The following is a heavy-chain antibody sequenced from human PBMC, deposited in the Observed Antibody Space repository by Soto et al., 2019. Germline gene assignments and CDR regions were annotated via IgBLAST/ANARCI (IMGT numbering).Heavy chain of an antibody. CDR3: ARCYCSVGSCYSCWHFDL. CDR2: ISAYNGNT. D-gene: IGHD2-15*01. CDR1: GCTFTNYG. J-gene: IGHJ2*01. V-gene: IGHV1-18*01. Sequence: QVQLVQSGSEVKKPGASVKVYCKASGCTFTNYGMSWVRQAPGQGLEWMGWISAYNGNTNHAQNFQGRVTMTTDTSKNTAYMELRSLRSDDTAVYYCARCYCSVGSCYSCWHFDLWGRGALVTVSS.